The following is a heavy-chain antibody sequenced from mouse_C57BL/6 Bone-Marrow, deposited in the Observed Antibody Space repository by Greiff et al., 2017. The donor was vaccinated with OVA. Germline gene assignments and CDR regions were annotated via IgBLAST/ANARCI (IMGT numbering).Heavy chain of an antibody. J-gene: IGHJ1*03. CDR2: IDPSDSYT. CDR1: GYTFTSYW. CDR3: ASRHYYGSSLYWYFDV. D-gene: IGHD1-1*01. Sequence: VKLQQPGAELVMPGASVKLSCKASGYTFTSYWMHWVKQRPGQGLEWIGEIDPSDSYTNYNQKFKGKSTLTVDKSSSTAYMQLSSLTSEDSAVYYCASRHYYGSSLYWYFDVWGTGTTVTASS. V-gene: IGHV1-69*01.